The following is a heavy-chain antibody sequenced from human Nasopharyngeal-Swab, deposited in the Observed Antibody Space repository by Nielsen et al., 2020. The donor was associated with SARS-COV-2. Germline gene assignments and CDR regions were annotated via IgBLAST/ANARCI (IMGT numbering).Heavy chain of an antibody. CDR1: GFTFSDYY. D-gene: IGHD3-22*01. CDR2: ISSSGSTI. Sequence: GESLKISCAASGFTFSDYYMSWIRQAPGKGLEWVSYISSSGSTIYYADSVKGRFTISRGNAKNSLYLQMNSLRAEDTAVYYCARDYYDSSGYYHFDYWGQGTLVTVSS. CDR3: ARDYYDSSGYYHFDY. J-gene: IGHJ4*02. V-gene: IGHV3-11*01.